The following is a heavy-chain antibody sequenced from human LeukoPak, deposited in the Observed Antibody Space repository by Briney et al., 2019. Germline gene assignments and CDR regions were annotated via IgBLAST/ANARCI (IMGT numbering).Heavy chain of an antibody. CDR3: ASRITMVRGVIIKEGNWFDP. Sequence: ASVKVSCKASGYTFTGYYMHWVRQAPGQGLEWMGWINRNSGGTNYAQKFQGRVTMTRDTSISTAYMELSRLRSDDTAVYYCASRITMVRGVIIKEGNWFDPWGQGTLVTVSS. CDR1: GYTFTGYY. V-gene: IGHV1-2*02. D-gene: IGHD3-10*01. CDR2: INRNSGGT. J-gene: IGHJ5*02.